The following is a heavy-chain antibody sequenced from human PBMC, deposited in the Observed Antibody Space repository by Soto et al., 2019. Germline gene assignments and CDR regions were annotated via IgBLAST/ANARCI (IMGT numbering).Heavy chain of an antibody. Sequence: SVKVSCKASGGTFDIYSINWVRQAPGQGLEWMGRIIPVLHIVNYAQNFQGRVSITADKSTTTAYMELSGLRSDDTALYYCAKKGTTTTEPYDFDYWGQGTLVNGSS. D-gene: IGHD4-17*01. CDR3: AKKGTTTTEPYDFDY. J-gene: IGHJ4*01. CDR2: IIPVLHIV. V-gene: IGHV1-69*02. CDR1: GGTFDIYS.